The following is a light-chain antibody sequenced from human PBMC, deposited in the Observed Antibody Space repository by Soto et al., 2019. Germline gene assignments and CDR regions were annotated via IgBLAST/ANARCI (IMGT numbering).Light chain of an antibody. CDR1: QSVNNNF. Sequence: EIVLTQSPATLSLSPGERAALSCGASQSVNNNFFAWYQQIPGQAPRLLIYGASSRASGIPARFSGSGSGTDFTLTIGRLEPEDFAVYYCQQYGDSPYTFGQGTKLQIK. J-gene: IGKJ2*01. V-gene: IGKV3-20*01. CDR3: QQYGDSPYT. CDR2: GAS.